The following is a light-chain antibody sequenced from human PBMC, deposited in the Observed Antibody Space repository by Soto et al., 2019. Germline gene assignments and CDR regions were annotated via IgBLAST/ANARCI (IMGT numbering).Light chain of an antibody. J-gene: IGKJ2*01. CDR3: QQYKSLYT. V-gene: IGKV1-5*01. CDR1: QSISGW. Sequence: DIQMTQSPSTLSASVGDRVTITCRASQSISGWLAWYQQKPGKAPRLLIYDASSLQSGVPSRFSGSESGSEHTLTINDLQPDDFATYYCQQYKSLYTFGQGTKV. CDR2: DAS.